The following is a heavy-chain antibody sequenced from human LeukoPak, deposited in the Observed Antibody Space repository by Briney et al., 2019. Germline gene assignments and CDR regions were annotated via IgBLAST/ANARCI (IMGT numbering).Heavy chain of an antibody. CDR2: IYYSGNT. CDR1: GDSLSGYY. D-gene: IGHD2-15*01. CDR3: ARTAEGYCSGGSCYLFDY. Sequence: SETLSLTCTVSGDSLSGYYWSWIRQPPREGLEWVGYIYYSGNTNYNPSLKSRVTISVDTSKNQFSLMLSSVTAADTAVYYCARTAEGYCSGGSCYLFDYWGQGTLVTVSS. J-gene: IGHJ4*02. V-gene: IGHV4-59*01.